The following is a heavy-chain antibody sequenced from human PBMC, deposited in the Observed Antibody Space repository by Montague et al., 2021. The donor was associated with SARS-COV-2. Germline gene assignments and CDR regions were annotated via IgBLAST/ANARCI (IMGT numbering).Heavy chain of an antibody. V-gene: IGHV4-59*02. CDR3: ARAGGFYDYWSGYSSSAGFFDP. CDR2: IYYSGST. Sequence: SETLSLTCTVPGGSVSSYYWSWIRQSPGKGLQRLGYIYYSGSTDYNPSLKSRVTMSVDTSKNQLSLRLNSVTTADTAVYFCARAGGFYDYWSGYSSSAGFFDPWGQGILVTVSS. J-gene: IGHJ5*02. CDR1: GGSVSSYY. D-gene: IGHD3-3*01.